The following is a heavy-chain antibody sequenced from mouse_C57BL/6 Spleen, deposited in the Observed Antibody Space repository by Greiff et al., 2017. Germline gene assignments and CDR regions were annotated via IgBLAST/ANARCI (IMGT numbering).Heavy chain of an antibody. CDR2: IYPGDGDT. CDR3: ARKGELGRGGYFDY. V-gene: IGHV1-80*01. D-gene: IGHD4-1*01. CDR1: GYAFSSYW. J-gene: IGHJ2*01. Sequence: VKLQQSGAELVKPGASVKISCKASGYAFSSYWMNWVKQRPGKGLEWIGQIYPGDGDTNYNGKFKGKATLTADKSSSTAYMQLSSLTSEDSAVYFCARKGELGRGGYFDYWGQGTTLTVSS.